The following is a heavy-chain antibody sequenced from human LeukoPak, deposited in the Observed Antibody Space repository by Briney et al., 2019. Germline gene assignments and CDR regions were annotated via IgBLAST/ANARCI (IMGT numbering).Heavy chain of an antibody. V-gene: IGHV3-23*01. J-gene: IGHJ3*02. Sequence: GGSLRLSCAASKFTFRSYAMTWVRQAPGQGLEWVSSIRGSDARTFYADSVKGRFTISRDNAKNTLYLQMNSLRAEDTAVYYCAKDPNGDYIGAFDIWGQGIMVTVSS. CDR2: IRGSDART. CDR3: AKDPNGDYIGAFDI. CDR1: KFTFRSYA. D-gene: IGHD2-8*01.